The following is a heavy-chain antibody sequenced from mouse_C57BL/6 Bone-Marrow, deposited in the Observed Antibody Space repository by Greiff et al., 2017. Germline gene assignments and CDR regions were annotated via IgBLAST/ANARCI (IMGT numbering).Heavy chain of an antibody. CDR2: ISDGGSYT. V-gene: IGHV5-4*01. J-gene: IGHJ2*01. D-gene: IGHD1-1*01. Sequence: EVMLVESGGGLVKPGGSLKLSCAASGFTFSSYAMSWVRQTPEKRLEWVATISDGGSYTYYPDNVKGRFTISRDNAKNNLYLQMSHLKSEDTAMYYCARDGVITTAVFDYWGQGTTLTVSS. CDR3: ARDGVITTAVFDY. CDR1: GFTFSSYA.